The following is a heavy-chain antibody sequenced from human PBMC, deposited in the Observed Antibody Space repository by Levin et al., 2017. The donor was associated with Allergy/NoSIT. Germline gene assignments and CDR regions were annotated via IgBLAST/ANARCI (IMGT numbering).Heavy chain of an antibody. D-gene: IGHD3-22*01. CDR3: ARVVGVVNDAFDI. CDR2: IYYSGST. Sequence: SETLSLTCTVSGGSISSYYWSWIRQPPGKGLEWIGYIYYSGSTNYNPSLKSRVTISVDTSKNQFSLKLSSVTAADTAVYCCARVVGVVNDAFDIWGQGTMVTVSS. V-gene: IGHV4-59*01. CDR1: GGSISSYY. J-gene: IGHJ3*02.